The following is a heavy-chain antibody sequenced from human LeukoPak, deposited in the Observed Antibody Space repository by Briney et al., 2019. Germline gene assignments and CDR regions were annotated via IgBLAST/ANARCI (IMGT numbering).Heavy chain of an antibody. CDR2: INHSGST. V-gene: IGHV4-34*01. CDR1: GGSFSGYY. J-gene: IGHJ3*02. D-gene: IGHD3-22*01. Sequence: SETLSLTCAVYGGSFSGYYWSWIRQPPGKGLEWIGEINHSGSTNYNPSLKSRVTISVDTSKNQFSLKLSSVTAADTAVYYCASYYYDSSGYGDDAFDIWGQGTMVTVSS. CDR3: ASYYYDSSGYGDDAFDI.